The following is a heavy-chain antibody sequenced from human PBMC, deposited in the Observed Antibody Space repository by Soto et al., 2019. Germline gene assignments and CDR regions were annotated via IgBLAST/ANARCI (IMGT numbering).Heavy chain of an antibody. CDR2: INHRGSL. J-gene: IGHJ6*02. Sequence: SETLSLTCTVTGGSMTSGDQYWTWIRHRPGEGLEWFGYINHRGSLYYNPSLKSRVSMSVDTSKNQFSLNLSSATAADTAVYYCARELPQRQGRNMDVWGQGTKVTVSS. V-gene: IGHV4-31*03. D-gene: IGHD1-1*01. CDR1: GGSMTSGDQY. CDR3: ARELPQRQGRNMDV.